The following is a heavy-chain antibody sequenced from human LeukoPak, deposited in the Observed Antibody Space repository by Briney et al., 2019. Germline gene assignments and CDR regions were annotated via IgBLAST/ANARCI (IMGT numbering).Heavy chain of an antibody. J-gene: IGHJ3*02. CDR1: GFTFSTYA. V-gene: IGHV3-23*01. CDR3: AKKIAGVYACDM. Sequence: TGGSLRLSCAASGFTFSTYAMSWVRQAPGKGLERVSGISNSGGSTYYADSVKGRFTMSRDNSKNTVFLQMNSLRAEDTAIYYCAKKIAGVYACDMWGQGTMVTVSS. CDR2: ISNSGGST. D-gene: IGHD3-16*01.